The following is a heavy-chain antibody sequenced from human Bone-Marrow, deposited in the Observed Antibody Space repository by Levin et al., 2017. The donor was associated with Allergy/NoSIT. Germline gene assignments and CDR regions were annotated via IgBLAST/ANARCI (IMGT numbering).Heavy chain of an antibody. J-gene: IGHJ4*02. Sequence: SETLSLTCTVSGGSISGGGYYWSWIRPHPGKGLEWIGYIYYSGNTYYNPSLKSRVIISVVTSKNQLSLKLTSVTVADTAVYYCARFNGYDFDYWGQGTLVTVSS. V-gene: IGHV4-31*03. CDR3: ARFNGYDFDY. CDR1: GGSISGGGYY. D-gene: IGHD5-12*01. CDR2: IYYSGNT.